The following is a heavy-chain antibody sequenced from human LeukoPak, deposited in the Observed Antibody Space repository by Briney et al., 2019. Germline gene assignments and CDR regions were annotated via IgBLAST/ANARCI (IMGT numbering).Heavy chain of an antibody. Sequence: ASVKVSCKASGYTFTGYYMHWVRQAPGQGLEWMGWINPNSGGTNYAQKFQGRVTMTRDTSISTAYMELSSLTSDDTAMYYCARTMSYHWRIDYWVQGTLVTVSS. CDR2: INPNSGGT. D-gene: IGHD3-16*02. CDR3: ARTMSYHWRIDY. CDR1: GYTFTGYY. V-gene: IGHV1-2*02. J-gene: IGHJ4*02.